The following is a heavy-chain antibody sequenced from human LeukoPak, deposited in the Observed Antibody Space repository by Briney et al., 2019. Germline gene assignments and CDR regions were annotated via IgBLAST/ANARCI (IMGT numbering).Heavy chain of an antibody. CDR2: ISATGGTT. Sequence: GGSLRLSCAASGFTFSSYGMSWVRQAPGKGLEWVSAISATGGTTYYADSVKGRFTISRDNSKNTLYLQMNSLRSDDTAVYYCASGAYSGSYRSFDYWGQGTLVTVSS. J-gene: IGHJ4*02. CDR3: ASGAYSGSYRSFDY. D-gene: IGHD1-26*01. V-gene: IGHV3-23*01. CDR1: GFTFSSYG.